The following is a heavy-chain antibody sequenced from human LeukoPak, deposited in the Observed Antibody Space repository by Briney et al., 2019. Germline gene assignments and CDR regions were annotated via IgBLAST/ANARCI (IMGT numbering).Heavy chain of an antibody. CDR2: IYYSGST. CDR3: ARHYGDYREGYFDY. J-gene: IGHJ4*02. CDR1: GGSISSYY. V-gene: IGHV4-59*01. D-gene: IGHD4-17*01. Sequence: RTSETLSLTCTVSGGSISSYYWSWIRQPPGKGLEWIGYIYYSGSTNYNPSLKSRVTISVDTSKNQFSLKLSSVTAADTAVYYCARHYGDYREGYFDYWGQGTLVTVSS.